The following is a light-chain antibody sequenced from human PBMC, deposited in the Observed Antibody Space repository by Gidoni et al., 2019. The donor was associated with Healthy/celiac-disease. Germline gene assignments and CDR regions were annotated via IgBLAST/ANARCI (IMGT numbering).Light chain of an antibody. CDR3: QQYYTTPYT. CDR2: WAS. Sequence: DIVMTQSPDSLDVSLGERATINCKSSQSVLYNSNNKNYLAWYQQKPGQPPKLLIYWASTRESGVPDRVSGSGSGTDFTLTISSLQAEDVAVYYCQQYYTTPYTFGQGTKVEIK. J-gene: IGKJ2*01. V-gene: IGKV4-1*01. CDR1: QSVLYNSNNKNY.